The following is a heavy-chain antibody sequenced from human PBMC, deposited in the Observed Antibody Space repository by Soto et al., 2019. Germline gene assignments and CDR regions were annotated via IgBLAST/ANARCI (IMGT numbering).Heavy chain of an antibody. CDR1: GGSISDHY. V-gene: IGHV4-59*11. Sequence: QMHLQESGPGLVKPSETLSLTCTVSGGSISDHYWSWTRQPPGKGLEWIGYGLRHEFVGTNPSLTSRVTISVDTSKKQFSLRLNSVTAADTAVYYCVAGPDHAKSAYWGQGTLVTVSS. CDR3: VAGPDHAKSAY. CDR2: GLRHEFV. J-gene: IGHJ4*01.